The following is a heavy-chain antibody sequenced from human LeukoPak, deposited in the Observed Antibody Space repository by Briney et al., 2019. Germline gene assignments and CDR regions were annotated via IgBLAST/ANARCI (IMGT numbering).Heavy chain of an antibody. Sequence: ASVKVSCKASGYTFTGYYMHWVRQAPGQGLEWMGWINPNSGGTNYAQKFQGRVTMTRDTSISTAFMDLSRLRSDDTALYYCARKLPYSSSWYSFGYWGQGTLVTVSS. CDR1: GYTFTGYY. CDR2: INPNSGGT. CDR3: ARKLPYSSSWYSFGY. D-gene: IGHD6-13*01. V-gene: IGHV1-2*02. J-gene: IGHJ4*02.